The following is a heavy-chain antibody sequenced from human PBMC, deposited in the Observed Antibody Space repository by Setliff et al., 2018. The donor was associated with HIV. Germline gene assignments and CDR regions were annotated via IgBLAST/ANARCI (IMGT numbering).Heavy chain of an antibody. CDR3: ARGYYDSSGYFVY. CDR2: ISSSGSTI. D-gene: IGHD3-22*01. CDR1: GFTFSDYY. J-gene: IGHJ4*02. V-gene: IGHV3-11*04. Sequence: GGSLRLSCAASGFTFSDYYMSWIRQAPGKGLEWVSYISSSGSTIYYADSVKGRFTISRANAKTSLYLQMNSLRAEDTAVYYCARGYYDSSGYFVYWGQGTLVTVSS.